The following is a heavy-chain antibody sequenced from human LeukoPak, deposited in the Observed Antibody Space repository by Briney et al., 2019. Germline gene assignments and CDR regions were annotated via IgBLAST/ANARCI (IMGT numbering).Heavy chain of an antibody. J-gene: IGHJ4*02. CDR1: GGSISSYY. CDR2: IYTSGST. CDR3: ARVRRYYYGSGSYYDY. D-gene: IGHD3-10*01. Sequence: SETLSLTCTVSGGSISSYYWSWIRQPAGKGLEWIGRIYTSGSTNYNPSLKSRVTMSVDTSKNQFSLKLSFVTAADTAVYYCARVRRYYYGSGSYYDYWGQGTLVTVSS. V-gene: IGHV4-4*07.